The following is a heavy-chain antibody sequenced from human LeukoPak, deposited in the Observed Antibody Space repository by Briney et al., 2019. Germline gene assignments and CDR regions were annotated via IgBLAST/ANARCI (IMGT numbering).Heavy chain of an antibody. D-gene: IGHD3-3*01. Sequence: GGSLRLSCAASGFTFSNYPIHWVRQAPGKGLEWVAVISYDGSNKYYADSVKGRFTISRDNSKNTLYLQMNSLRAEDTAVYYCAKGSNYDFWSGYRVNYYMDVWGKGTTVTVSS. CDR2: ISYDGSNK. CDR1: GFTFSNYP. J-gene: IGHJ6*03. CDR3: AKGSNYDFWSGYRVNYYMDV. V-gene: IGHV3-30*04.